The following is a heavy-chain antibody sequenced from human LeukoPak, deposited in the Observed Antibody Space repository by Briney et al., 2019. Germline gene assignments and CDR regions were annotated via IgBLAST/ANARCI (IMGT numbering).Heavy chain of an antibody. Sequence: GESLKISCKGSGYSFTSYWIGWVRQMPGKGLEWMGIIYPGDSDTRYSPSFRGRVTMSADRSVSTAYLQLNNLKASDTAMYYCARARQSGSYAGFAHWGPGTLVTVSS. CDR2: IYPGDSDT. CDR3: ARARQSGSYAGFAH. D-gene: IGHD3-16*01. CDR1: GYSFTSYW. V-gene: IGHV5-51*01. J-gene: IGHJ4*02.